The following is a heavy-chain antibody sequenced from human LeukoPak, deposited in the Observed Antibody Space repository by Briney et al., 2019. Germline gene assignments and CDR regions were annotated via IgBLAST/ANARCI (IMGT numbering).Heavy chain of an antibody. Sequence: GRSLRLSCAASGFTFSSYAMHWVRQAPGKGLEWVAVISYDGSNKYYADSVKGRFTISRDNSKNTLYLQMNSLRAEDTAVYYCAKDRGDYGMDVWGQGTTVTVSS. V-gene: IGHV3-30*04. J-gene: IGHJ6*02. CDR2: ISYDGSNK. D-gene: IGHD3-10*01. CDR3: AKDRGDYGMDV. CDR1: GFTFSSYA.